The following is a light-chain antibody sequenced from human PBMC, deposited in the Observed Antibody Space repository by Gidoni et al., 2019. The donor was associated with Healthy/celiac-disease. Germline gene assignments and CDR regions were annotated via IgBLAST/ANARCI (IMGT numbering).Light chain of an antibody. CDR1: QSLSSN. CDR3: QQYNNWPPT. V-gene: IGKV3-15*01. Sequence: EIVLTPFPATLSVSPGERATLSCRASQSLSSNLAWYQQKPGHAPRLLIYGASTRATGIPARFSGSGSGTEFTLTISSLQSEDFAVYYCQQYNNWPPTFDQGTKVEIK. CDR2: GAS. J-gene: IGKJ1*01.